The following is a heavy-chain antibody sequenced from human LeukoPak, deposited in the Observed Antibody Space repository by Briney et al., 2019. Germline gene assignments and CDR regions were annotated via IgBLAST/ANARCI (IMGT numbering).Heavy chain of an antibody. J-gene: IGHJ4*02. CDR2: IYSGGST. D-gene: IGHD6-13*01. CDR3: ASHSSSWYGFDY. CDR1: GFTVSSNH. Sequence: GGSLRLSCAASGFTVSSNHMSWVRQAPGKGPEWVSVIYSGGSTYYADSVKGRFTISRDNSKNKLYLQMNSLRAEDTAVYYCASHSSSWYGFDYWGQGTLVTVSS. V-gene: IGHV3-53*01.